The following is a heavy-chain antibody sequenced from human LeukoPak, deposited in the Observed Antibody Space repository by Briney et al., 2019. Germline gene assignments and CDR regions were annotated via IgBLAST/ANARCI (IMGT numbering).Heavy chain of an antibody. J-gene: IGHJ4*02. CDR3: AASSGMAGSSFDY. V-gene: IGHV3-23*01. D-gene: IGHD5-24*01. CDR1: GFTFSSYG. CDR2: ISCSGGST. Sequence: GGCLRLSCAATGFTFSSYGMSWVRQAPGKGLEWVSRISCSGGSTYYADSVKGRFTISRDNSKNTLYLQMNSLRAEDTAVYYCAASSGMAGSSFDYWGQGTLVTVPS.